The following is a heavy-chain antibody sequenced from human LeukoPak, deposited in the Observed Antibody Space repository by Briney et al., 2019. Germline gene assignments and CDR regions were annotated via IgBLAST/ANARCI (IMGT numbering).Heavy chain of an antibody. CDR3: ARDVGPYVQQQLVPVWFDP. V-gene: IGHV1-18*04. Sequence: ASVNVSCTASGYTFTSYGISWVRQAPGQGLEWMGWISAYNGNTNYAQKLQGRVTMTTDTSTSAAYMELRSLRSDDTAVYYCARDVGPYVQQQLVPVWFDPWGQGTLVTVSS. CDR2: ISAYNGNT. D-gene: IGHD6-13*01. CDR1: GYTFTSYG. J-gene: IGHJ5*02.